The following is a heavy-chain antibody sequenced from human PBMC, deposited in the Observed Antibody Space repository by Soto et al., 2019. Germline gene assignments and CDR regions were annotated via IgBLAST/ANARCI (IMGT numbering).Heavy chain of an antibody. CDR3: ARDGGGFDY. Sequence: QVQLQQSGPGLVKPSQTLSLTCAISGDNVSNNDVAWNWIRQSPSRGLEWLGRTYYRSKWYNDYALSVKSRMTITADTSKNQFSLQVNSLILEDTAMYYCARDGGGFDYWGQGTLVTVSS. V-gene: IGHV6-1*01. CDR1: GDNVSNNDVA. D-gene: IGHD3-16*01. CDR2: TYYRSKWYN. J-gene: IGHJ4*02.